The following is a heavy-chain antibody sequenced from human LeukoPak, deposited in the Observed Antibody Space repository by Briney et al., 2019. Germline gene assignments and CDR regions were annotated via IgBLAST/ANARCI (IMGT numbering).Heavy chain of an antibody. D-gene: IGHD2-15*01. J-gene: IGHJ4*02. CDR1: GFTFSNYE. CDR3: ARASANYFDY. Sequence: GGSLRLSCAASGFTFSNYEMNWVRQAPGKGLEWVAYISSNGNSIHYADSVKGRFTISRDNAKESLYLQINSLRAEDTAVYYCARASANYFDYWGEGALVTVSS. V-gene: IGHV3-48*03. CDR2: ISSNGNSI.